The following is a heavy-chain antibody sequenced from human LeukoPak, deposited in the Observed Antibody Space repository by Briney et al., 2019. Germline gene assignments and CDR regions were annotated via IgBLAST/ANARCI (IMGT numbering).Heavy chain of an antibody. J-gene: IGHJ4*02. Sequence: GGSLRLSCAASRLTFSDYYMSWSRQAPGQGLEWLSYISSSSTYTNYANSVKGRFSISRNNAKNSVYLQMNSLRAEDTAVYYCAKGYSYGHFWGQGTLVTVSS. D-gene: IGHD5-18*01. CDR1: RLTFSDYY. CDR3: AKGYSYGHF. V-gene: IGHV3-11*03. CDR2: ISSSSTYT.